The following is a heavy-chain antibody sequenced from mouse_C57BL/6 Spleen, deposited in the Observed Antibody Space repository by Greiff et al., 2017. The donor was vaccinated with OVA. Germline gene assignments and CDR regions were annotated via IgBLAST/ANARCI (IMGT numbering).Heavy chain of an antibody. J-gene: IGHJ2*01. D-gene: IGHD3-1*01. CDR2: IRLKSDNYAT. V-gene: IGHV6-3*01. Sequence: EVMLMESGGGLVQPGGSMKLSCVASGFTFSNYWMNWVRQSPEKGLEWVAQIRLKSDNYATHYTESVKGRFTISRDDSKSSVYLQMNNLRAEDTGIYYCTAGLYFDYWGQGTTLTVSS. CDR1: GFTFSNYW. CDR3: TAGLYFDY.